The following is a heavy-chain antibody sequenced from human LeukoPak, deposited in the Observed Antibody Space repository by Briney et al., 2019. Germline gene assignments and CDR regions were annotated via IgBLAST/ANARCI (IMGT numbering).Heavy chain of an antibody. CDR1: WVIVSSNY. D-gene: IGHD3-22*01. Sequence: GGSLRLSCAASWVIVSSNYMNLVRQAPGEVVEWVSVMYSGGNTFYADSVKGRFTISRDNSKNTLYLQMNSLRIEDTAVYYCARGLDDRVDYWGQGTLVTVSS. V-gene: IGHV3-53*01. CDR2: MYSGGNT. J-gene: IGHJ4*02. CDR3: ARGLDDRVDY.